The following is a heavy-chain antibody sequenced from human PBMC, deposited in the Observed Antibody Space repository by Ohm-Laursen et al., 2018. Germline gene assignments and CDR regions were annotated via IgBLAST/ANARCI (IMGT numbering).Heavy chain of an antibody. CDR2: VKSKVDGGTT. CDR1: GFAFSNAW. CDR3: ATGGYYLDY. Sequence: SLRLSCAASGFAFSNAWMNWVRQAPGKGLEWVGRVKSKVDGGTTDYAAPVKGRFTISRDDSKNTVYLQMNSPKTEDTAVYYCATGGYYLDYWGLGTLLTVSS. J-gene: IGHJ4*02. V-gene: IGHV3-15*01.